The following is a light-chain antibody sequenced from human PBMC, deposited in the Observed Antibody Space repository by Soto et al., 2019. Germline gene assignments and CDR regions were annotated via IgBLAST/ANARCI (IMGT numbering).Light chain of an antibody. J-gene: IGLJ2*01. CDR2: DVS. V-gene: IGLV2-14*01. CDR1: GSGVGTYSF. CDR3: SSYTYNTAI. Sequence: QSALTQPASVSGSPGQSITISCTGTGSGVGTYSFVSWYQQRPGKAPKLIIYDVSNRPSGVSTRFSGSKSVNTASLTISGLQAGDEADYYCSSYTYNTAIFGGGTKLTVL.